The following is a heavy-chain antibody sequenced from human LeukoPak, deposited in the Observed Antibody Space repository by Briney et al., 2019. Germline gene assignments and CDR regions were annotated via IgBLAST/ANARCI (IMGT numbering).Heavy chain of an antibody. CDR2: IYTSGST. Sequence: SETLSLTCTVSGGSISSYYWSWVRQPAGKGLEWIGRIYTSGSTNYNPSLKSRVTMSVDTSKNQFSLKLSSVTAADTAVYYCARARSGWNERYYFDYWGQGTLVTVSS. CDR3: ARARSGWNERYYFDY. V-gene: IGHV4-4*07. D-gene: IGHD6-19*01. J-gene: IGHJ4*02. CDR1: GGSISSYY.